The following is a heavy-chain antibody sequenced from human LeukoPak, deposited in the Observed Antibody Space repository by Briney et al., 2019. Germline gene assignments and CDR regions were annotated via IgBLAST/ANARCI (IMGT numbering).Heavy chain of an antibody. D-gene: IGHD1-14*01. Sequence: ASVKVSCKASGYTFNDCYIHWVRQALGQGLEWMGRINPDSGGTNYAQKFQGRVTMTRDTSITTAYMELNNMRSDDSAVYYCARLRLKTPPPRGQGTLVTVSS. CDR2: INPDSGGT. CDR1: GYTFNDCY. V-gene: IGHV1-2*06. J-gene: IGHJ4*02. CDR3: ARLRLKTPPP.